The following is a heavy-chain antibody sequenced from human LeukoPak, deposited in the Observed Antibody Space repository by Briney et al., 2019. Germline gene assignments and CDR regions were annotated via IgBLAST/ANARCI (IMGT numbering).Heavy chain of an antibody. J-gene: IGHJ4*02. D-gene: IGHD5-18*01. CDR1: GGSISSYY. Sequence: SETLSLTCTVSGGSISSYYWSWIRQPPGKGLEWIGYIYYSGSTNYNPSLKSRVTISVDTSKNQSSLKLSSVTAADTAVYYCARGAGGYSYGHWGQGTLVTVSS. CDR2: IYYSGST. CDR3: ARGAGGYSYGH. V-gene: IGHV4-59*01.